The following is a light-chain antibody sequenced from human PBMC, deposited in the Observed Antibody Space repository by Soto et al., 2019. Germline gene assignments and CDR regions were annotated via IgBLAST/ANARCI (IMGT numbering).Light chain of an antibody. Sequence: QLVLTQSPSASASLGASVKLTCTLSSGHSNYAIAWHQQQSEKGPRYLMKLNSDGSHSKGDGIPDRFSGSSSGAERYLTISRLQAEDEAYYYCQTWGSGIVVFGGGTKLTVL. CDR2: LNSDGSH. CDR1: SGHSNYA. J-gene: IGLJ2*01. V-gene: IGLV4-69*01. CDR3: QTWGSGIVV.